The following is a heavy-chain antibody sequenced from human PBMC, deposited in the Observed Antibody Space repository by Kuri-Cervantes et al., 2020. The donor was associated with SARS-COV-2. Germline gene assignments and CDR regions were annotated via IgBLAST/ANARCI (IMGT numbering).Heavy chain of an antibody. Sequence: SETLSLTCTVSGGSISSSSYYWGWVRQPPGKGLEWIGSIYYSGSTYYNPSLKSRVTISVDTSKNQFFLKLSSVTAADTAVYYCATYYYDSSYFDYWGQGTLVTVSS. J-gene: IGHJ4*02. V-gene: IGHV4-39*01. CDR3: ATYYYDSSYFDY. CDR1: GGSISSSSYY. D-gene: IGHD3-22*01. CDR2: IYYSGST.